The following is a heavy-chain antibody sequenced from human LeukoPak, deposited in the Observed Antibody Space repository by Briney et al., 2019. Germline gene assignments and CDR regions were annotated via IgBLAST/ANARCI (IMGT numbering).Heavy chain of an antibody. J-gene: IGHJ4*02. CDR2: IYYSGST. CDR3: ARTTTNYCSSSSCYWFDY. D-gene: IGHD2-2*01. V-gene: IGHV4-39*02. Sequence: WVRQPPGKGLEWIGSIYYSGSTYYNPSLRSRVTISVDTSKNHFSLRLSSVTAADTAVYYCARTTTNYCSSSSCYWFDYWGQGTLVIVSS.